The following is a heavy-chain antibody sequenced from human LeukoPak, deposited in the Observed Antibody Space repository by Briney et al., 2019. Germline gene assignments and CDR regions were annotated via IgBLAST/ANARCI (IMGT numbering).Heavy chain of an antibody. CDR3: ARVGASGGLDAFDI. J-gene: IGHJ3*02. CDR2: ISSSSSYI. D-gene: IGHD1-26*01. V-gene: IGHV3-21*01. Sequence: GGSLRLSCAASGFTFSSYSMNWVRQAPGKGLEWFSSISSSSSYIYYADSVKGRFTISRDNAKNSLYLQMNSLRAEDTAVYYCARVGASGGLDAFDIWGQGTMVTVSS. CDR1: GFTFSSYS.